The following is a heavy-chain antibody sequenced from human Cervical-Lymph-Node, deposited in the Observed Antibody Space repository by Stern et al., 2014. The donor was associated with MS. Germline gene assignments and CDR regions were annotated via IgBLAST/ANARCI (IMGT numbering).Heavy chain of an antibody. CDR1: GFTFSNHA. J-gene: IGHJ6*02. D-gene: IGHD4-17*01. CDR3: ARATSTTTVTTPYYGLDV. V-gene: IGHV3-30*04. Sequence: VQLVESGGGVVQPGRSLRLSCVVSGFTFSNHAMHWVRQAPGKGLEWGTAISYDGRNEFYTDSVQGRFTVSRDHSKNTLYLQMNSLRPDDTAVYYCARATSTTTVTTPYYGLDVWGQGTTVTVSS. CDR2: ISYDGRNE.